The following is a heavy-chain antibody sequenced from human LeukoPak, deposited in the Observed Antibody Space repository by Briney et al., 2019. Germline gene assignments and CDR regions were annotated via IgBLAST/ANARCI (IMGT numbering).Heavy chain of an antibody. CDR3: ATHSSGWGYYYGMDV. CDR1: EFTVSSNY. V-gene: IGHV3-53*01. CDR2: IYSGGST. D-gene: IGHD6-19*01. Sequence: GGSLRLSCAVSEFTVSSNYMSWVRQAPGKGLEWVSVIYSGGSTYYADSVKGRFTISRDNSNNTLYLQMNSLRAEDTAVYYCATHSSGWGYYYGMDVWGQGTTVTVSS. J-gene: IGHJ6*02.